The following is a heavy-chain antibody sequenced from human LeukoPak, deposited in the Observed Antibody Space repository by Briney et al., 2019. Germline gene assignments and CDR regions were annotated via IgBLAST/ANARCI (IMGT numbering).Heavy chain of an antibody. V-gene: IGHV3-23*01. CDR2: ISDSGRST. CDR1: GVAFINYA. Sequence: GGSLRLSCARSGVAFINYAMSWVRQAPGKGLEWLSAISDSGRSTDYADSVKGRFTISRDTSKNTVWLQMSSLRVEDTAIYYCAKGYCGSASCYIMDVWGQGTTVTVSS. J-gene: IGHJ6*02. CDR3: AKGYCGSASCYIMDV. D-gene: IGHD2-2*02.